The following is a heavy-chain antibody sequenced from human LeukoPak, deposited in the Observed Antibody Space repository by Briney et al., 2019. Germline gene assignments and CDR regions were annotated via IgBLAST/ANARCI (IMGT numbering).Heavy chain of an antibody. CDR2: INEDETAK. Sequence: GGSLRLSCAASEFTFSNYWMTWVRQAPGKGLEWVANINEDETAKYYVGSVKGRFTISRDNAKNSLYLQMNSLRAEDTAIYYCVKDERDAYYEFWGQGTLVTVSS. CDR1: EFTFSNYW. V-gene: IGHV3-7*03. CDR3: VKDERDAYYEF. D-gene: IGHD3-16*01. J-gene: IGHJ4*02.